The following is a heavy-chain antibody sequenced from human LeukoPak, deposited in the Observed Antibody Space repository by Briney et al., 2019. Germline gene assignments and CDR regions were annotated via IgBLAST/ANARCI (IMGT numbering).Heavy chain of an antibody. D-gene: IGHD3-22*01. CDR3: ARKTDSGGQGDY. Sequence: GGSLRLSCAASGFTFSSYSMNWVRQAPGKGLEWVSYISSSSSTIYYADSVKGRFTISRDNSKNTLYLQMNSLRAEDTAVYYCARKTDSGGQGDYWGPGTLVTVSS. CDR2: ISSSSSTI. CDR1: GFTFSSYS. J-gene: IGHJ4*02. V-gene: IGHV3-48*01.